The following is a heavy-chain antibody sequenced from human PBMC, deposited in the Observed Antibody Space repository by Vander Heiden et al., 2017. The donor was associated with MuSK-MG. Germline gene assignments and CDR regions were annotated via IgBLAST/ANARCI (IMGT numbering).Heavy chain of an antibody. D-gene: IGHD5-12*01. CDR1: GGSISSSSYY. Sequence: QLQLQESGPGLVKPSETLSLTCTVSGGSISSSSYYWGWIRQPPGKGLEWIGSIYYSGSTYYNPSLKSRVTISVDTSKNQFSLKLSSVTAADTAVYYCARHLDVVFNWFDPWGQGTLVTVSS. V-gene: IGHV4-39*01. CDR2: IYYSGST. J-gene: IGHJ5*02. CDR3: ARHLDVVFNWFDP.